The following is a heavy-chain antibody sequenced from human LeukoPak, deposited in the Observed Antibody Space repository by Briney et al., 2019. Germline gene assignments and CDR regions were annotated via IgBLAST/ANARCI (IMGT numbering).Heavy chain of an antibody. CDR2: IIPIFGTA. D-gene: IGHD3-10*01. V-gene: IGHV1-69*13. Sequence: SVKVSCKASGGTFSSYAISWVRQAPGQGLEWMGGIIPIFGTANYAQKFQGRVTITADESTSTAYMELSSLRSEDTAVYYCTSYGSGSYYRGDWFDPWGQGTLVTVSS. CDR1: GGTFSSYA. J-gene: IGHJ5*02. CDR3: TSYGSGSYYRGDWFDP.